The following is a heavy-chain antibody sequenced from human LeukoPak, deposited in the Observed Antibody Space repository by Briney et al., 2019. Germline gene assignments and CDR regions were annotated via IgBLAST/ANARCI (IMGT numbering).Heavy chain of an antibody. CDR2: LRYDGRNQ. V-gene: IGHV3-30*02. Sequence: GGSLRLSCAASGFTFNSYHFNWVRQAPGKGLEWVSFLRYDGRNQYYADSVKGRFTISRDNPKNTLYLQMSSLRPEDTAVYYCAKDPVAGAPSYYFDNWGQGTLVTVSS. J-gene: IGHJ4*02. CDR3: AKDPVAGAPSYYFDN. D-gene: IGHD6-19*01. CDR1: GFTFNSYH.